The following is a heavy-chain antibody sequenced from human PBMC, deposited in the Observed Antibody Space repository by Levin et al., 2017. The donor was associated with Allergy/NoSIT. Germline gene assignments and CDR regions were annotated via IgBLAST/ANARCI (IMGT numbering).Heavy chain of an antibody. CDR1: GGSISSSSYY. V-gene: IGHV4-39*01. Sequence: SQTLSLTCTVSGGSISSSSYYWGWIRQPPGKGLEWIGSIYYSGSTYYNPSLKSRVTISVDTSKNQFSLKLSSVTAADTAVYYCARLEGYSSSPGWFDPWGQGTLVTVSS. CDR3: ARLEGYSSSPGWFDP. J-gene: IGHJ5*02. D-gene: IGHD6-19*01. CDR2: IYYSGST.